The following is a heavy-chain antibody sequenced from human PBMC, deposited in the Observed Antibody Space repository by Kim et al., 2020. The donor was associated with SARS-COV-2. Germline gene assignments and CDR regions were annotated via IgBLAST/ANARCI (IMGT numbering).Heavy chain of an antibody. J-gene: IGHJ4*02. CDR2: ISATGGST. D-gene: IGHD2-8*01. V-gene: IGHV3-23*01. Sequence: GGSLRLSCAASGFTFNNYAMSWVRQAPGKGPEWVSSISATGGSTYYPDSVKGRFTMSRDNSRNTLFLQMNSLRAEDTAVDYCAKGTLSQWTFDNWGQGT. CDR1: GFTFNNYA. CDR3: AKGTLSQWTFDN.